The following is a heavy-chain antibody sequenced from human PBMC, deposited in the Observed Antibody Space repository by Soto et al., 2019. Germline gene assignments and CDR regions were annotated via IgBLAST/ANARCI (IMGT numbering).Heavy chain of an antibody. D-gene: IGHD2-2*02. J-gene: IGHJ2*01. Sequence: QVQLVESGGGLVKPGGSLRLSCAASGFTFSDYYMSWIRQAPGKGLEWVSYISSSGSTIYYADSVKGRFTISRDNAKKSLYLQMNSLRAEDTAVYYCARSPTQYCSSTSCYTGRWYFDLWGRGTLVTVSS. CDR2: ISSSGSTI. V-gene: IGHV3-11*01. CDR3: ARSPTQYCSSTSCYTGRWYFDL. CDR1: GFTFSDYY.